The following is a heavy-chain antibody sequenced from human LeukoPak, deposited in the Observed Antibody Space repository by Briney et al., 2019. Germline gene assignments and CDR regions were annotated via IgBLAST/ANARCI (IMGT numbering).Heavy chain of an antibody. CDR2: IKKDGSEK. V-gene: IGHV3-7*05. CDR1: GFTFSSYW. CDR3: ARDQDGGMDV. Sequence: PGGSLRLSCAASGFTFSSYWMNWVRQAPGKGLEWVANIKKDGSEKYYVDSVKGRFTISRDNAKNSLYLQMNSLRAAGTAVYYCARDQDGGMDVWGQGTTVTVSS. J-gene: IGHJ6*02.